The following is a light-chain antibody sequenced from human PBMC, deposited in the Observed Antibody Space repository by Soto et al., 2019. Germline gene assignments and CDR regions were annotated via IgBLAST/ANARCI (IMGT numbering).Light chain of an antibody. CDR2: AAS. CDR1: QGISSW. CDR3: QQLDSFPLT. J-gene: IGKJ5*01. Sequence: HMSQSPAFVSTYAGDRVTITCRASQGISSWLAWYQQKPGRAPKLLIYAASRLQGGVPLRFSGSGSGTEFTLSISSLQPEDVATYYWQQLDSFPLTFGQGTLLEIK. V-gene: IGKV1-12*01.